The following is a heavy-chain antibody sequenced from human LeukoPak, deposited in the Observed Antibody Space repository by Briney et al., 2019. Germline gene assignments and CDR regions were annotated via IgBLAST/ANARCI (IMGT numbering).Heavy chain of an antibody. Sequence: GGSLRLSCAASGFTFSSYEMNWVRRAPGKGLEWVSYISSSGSTIYYADSVKGRFTISRDNAKNSLYLQMNSLRAEDTAVYYCARDGVRGNYYYYGMDVWGQGTTVTVSS. CDR3: ARDGVRGNYYYYGMDV. V-gene: IGHV3-48*03. J-gene: IGHJ6*02. CDR1: GFTFSSYE. D-gene: IGHD3-10*01. CDR2: ISSSGSTI.